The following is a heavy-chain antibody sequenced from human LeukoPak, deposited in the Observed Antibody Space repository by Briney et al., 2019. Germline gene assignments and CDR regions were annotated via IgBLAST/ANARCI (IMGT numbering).Heavy chain of an antibody. J-gene: IGHJ4*02. D-gene: IGHD2-15*01. CDR2: IRSKANSYAT. CDR3: AKGASGGTNYYFDY. V-gene: IGHV3-73*01. Sequence: GGSLRLSCAASGFTFSGSAMHWVRQASGKGLEWVGRIRSKANSYATAYAASVKGRFTISRDDSKNTAYLQMNSLRAEDTAVYYCAKGASGGTNYYFDYWGQGTLVTVSS. CDR1: GFTFSGSA.